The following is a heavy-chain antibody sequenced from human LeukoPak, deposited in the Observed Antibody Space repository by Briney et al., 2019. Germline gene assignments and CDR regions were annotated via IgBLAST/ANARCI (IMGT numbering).Heavy chain of an antibody. J-gene: IGHJ5*02. CDR1: GYSISSGYY. Sequence: PSETLSLTCTVSGYSISSGYYWGWIRQPPGQGLGWIGSIYHSGSTYYNPSLKSRVTISVDTSKNQFSLKLSSVTAADTAVYYCARRDPGSYANWFDPWGQGTLVTVSS. CDR3: ARRDPGSYANWFDP. D-gene: IGHD3-16*01. V-gene: IGHV4-38-2*02. CDR2: IYHSGST.